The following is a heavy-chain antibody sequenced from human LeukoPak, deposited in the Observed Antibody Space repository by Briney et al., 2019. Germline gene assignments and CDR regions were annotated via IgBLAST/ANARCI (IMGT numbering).Heavy chain of an antibody. CDR1: GGSISSGSYY. D-gene: IGHD3-10*01. V-gene: IGHV4-61*02. Sequence: SETLSLTCTVSGGSISSGSYYWSWIRQPAGKGLEWIGRIYTSGSTNYNPSLKSRVTISVDTSKNQFSLKLSSVTAADTAVYYCASNVLLWFGELLYGVQDYWGQGTLVTVSS. CDR2: IYTSGST. J-gene: IGHJ4*02. CDR3: ASNVLLWFGELLYGVQDY.